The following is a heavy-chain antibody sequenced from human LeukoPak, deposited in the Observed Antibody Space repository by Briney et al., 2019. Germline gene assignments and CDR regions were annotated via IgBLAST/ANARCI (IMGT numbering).Heavy chain of an antibody. CDR3: PRLDYGGDRDV. CDR2: ISFDINDR. Sequence: GGSLRLSCAASEFTFSKYGMHWVRQAPGKGLEWVASISFDINDRKYAESVRGRFTISRDNSKNTLYLQMNSLRAEDTAVYYCPRLDYGGDRDVWGKGTTVTVSS. D-gene: IGHD4-23*01. J-gene: IGHJ6*04. V-gene: IGHV3-30*03. CDR1: EFTFSKYG.